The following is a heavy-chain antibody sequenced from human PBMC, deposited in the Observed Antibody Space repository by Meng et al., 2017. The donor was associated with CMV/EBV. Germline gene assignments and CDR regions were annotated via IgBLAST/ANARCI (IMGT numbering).Heavy chain of an antibody. CDR2: ISGSGGST. CDR3: ARETIVVVPAGKRGWFDP. V-gene: IGHV3-23*01. J-gene: IGHJ5*02. Sequence: GGSLRLSCAASGFTFSSYAMSWVRQAPGKGLEWVSAISGSGGSTYYADSVKGRFTIFRDNAKNSLYLQMNSLRAEDTAVYYCARETIVVVPAGKRGWFDPWGQGTLVTVSS. CDR1: GFTFSSYA. D-gene: IGHD2-2*01.